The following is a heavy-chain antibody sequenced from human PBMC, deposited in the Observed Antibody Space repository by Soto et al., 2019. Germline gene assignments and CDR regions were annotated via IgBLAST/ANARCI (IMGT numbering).Heavy chain of an antibody. D-gene: IGHD1-1*01. J-gene: IGHJ4*02. CDR3: ARDSVRPWRNYFDY. Sequence: EVQLVESGGGLVQPGGSLRLSCAASGFTFSSYSMNWVHQAPGKGLEWVSYISSSSSTIYYADSVKGRFTISRDNAKNSLYLQMNSLRDEDTAVYYCARDSVRPWRNYFDYWGQGTLVTVSS. CDR1: GFTFSSYS. V-gene: IGHV3-48*02. CDR2: ISSSSSTI.